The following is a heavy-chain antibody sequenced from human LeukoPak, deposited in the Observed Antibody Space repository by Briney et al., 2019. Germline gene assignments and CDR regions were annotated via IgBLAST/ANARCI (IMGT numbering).Heavy chain of an antibody. V-gene: IGHV3-23*01. D-gene: IGHD2-15*01. CDR3: AKGRGSFTDLDM. CDR1: GFTFSSYA. Sequence: GGSLRLSCAASGFTFSSYAMNWVRQAPGKGLEWVSGISGSGASTYYADSVKGRFTISRDNSKNTLYVQMNSLRADDTAVYYCAKGRGSFTDLDMWGQGTTVTVSS. CDR2: ISGSGAST. J-gene: IGHJ3*02.